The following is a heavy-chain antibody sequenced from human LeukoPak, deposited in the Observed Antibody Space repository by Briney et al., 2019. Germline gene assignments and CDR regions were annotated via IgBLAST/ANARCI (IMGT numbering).Heavy chain of an antibody. CDR1: GLTFRSYA. Sequence: GRSLRLSCAASGLTFRSYAMHWVRQAPGKGPEWVALISYDGSNKYYADSVKGRFTISRDNSENALFLQMNSLRAEDTAVYYCARGGSGSYERMFFCVDWGQGTLVTVSS. V-gene: IGHV3-30*01. D-gene: IGHD3-10*01. CDR2: ISYDGSNK. CDR3: ARGGSGSYERMFFCVD. J-gene: IGHJ4*02.